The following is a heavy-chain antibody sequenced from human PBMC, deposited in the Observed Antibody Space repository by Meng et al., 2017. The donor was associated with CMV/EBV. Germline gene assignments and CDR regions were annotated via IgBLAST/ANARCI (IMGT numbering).Heavy chain of an antibody. CDR2: IHHSGRA. D-gene: IGHD1-1*01. V-gene: IGHV4-59*11. CDR1: GVSISTHY. CDR3: AERGGGY. Sequence: QVQLQQSGPGLVKTSETLSLTCRVSGVSISTHYWSWIRQTPGKGLEWIASIHHSGRADYSPSLKSRISVSIDTSDSQLSLRLSSVTTADTAMYYCAERGGGYWGQGILVTVSS. J-gene: IGHJ4*02.